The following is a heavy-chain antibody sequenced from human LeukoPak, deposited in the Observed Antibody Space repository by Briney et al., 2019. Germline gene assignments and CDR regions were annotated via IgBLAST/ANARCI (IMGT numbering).Heavy chain of an antibody. V-gene: IGHV3-23*01. Sequence: PGGSLRLSCAASGFTFSSYAMSWVRQAPGKGLEWVSAISGSGGSTYYADSVKGRFTISRDNAKNSLYLQMNSLRAEDTAVYYCARERRPHYGDYTLGYWGQGTLVTVSS. D-gene: IGHD4-17*01. CDR3: ARERRPHYGDYTLGY. CDR1: GFTFSSYA. CDR2: ISGSGGST. J-gene: IGHJ4*02.